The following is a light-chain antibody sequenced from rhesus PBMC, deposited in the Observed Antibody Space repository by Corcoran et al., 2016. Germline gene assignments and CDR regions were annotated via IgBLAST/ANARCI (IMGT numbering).Light chain of an antibody. J-gene: IGKJ2*01. CDR3: LQTKKSPYS. Sequence: DIVLTQSPASLAVPPRQRATIPCRTSERVSVFGINFIHWYQQKPGQPPKLLLYKASHKDTGVQARFTGRGSGTDFTLTINPVEADDAADYYCLQTKKSPYSFGQGTKVEIK. CDR2: KAS. V-gene: IGKV7-13*01. CDR1: ERVSVFGINF.